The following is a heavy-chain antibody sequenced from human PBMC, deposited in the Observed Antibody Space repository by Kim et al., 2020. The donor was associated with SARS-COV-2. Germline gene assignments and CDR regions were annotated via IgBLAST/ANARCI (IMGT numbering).Heavy chain of an antibody. D-gene: IGHD3-10*01. J-gene: IGHJ3*01. CDR3: ARDPTDSLRVRELDPAFDF. Sequence: VRGRFTISRDNSKNTLYLQMSSLRVEDTAVYYCARDPTDSLRVRELDPAFDFWGQGTMVTVSS. V-gene: IGHV3-30*07.